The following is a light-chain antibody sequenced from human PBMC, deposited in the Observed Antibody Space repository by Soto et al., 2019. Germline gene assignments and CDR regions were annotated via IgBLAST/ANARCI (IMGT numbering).Light chain of an antibody. CDR2: DAS. Sequence: DIQMPQSPYTLSASVGDRVTITCRASQSISSWLAWYQQKPGKAPKLLIYDASNLESGVPSRFSGSGSGTEFTLTISSLQPDDFATYYCQQYNSYPIPFGQGTRLEIK. CDR3: QQYNSYPIP. CDR1: QSISSW. V-gene: IGKV1-5*01. J-gene: IGKJ5*01.